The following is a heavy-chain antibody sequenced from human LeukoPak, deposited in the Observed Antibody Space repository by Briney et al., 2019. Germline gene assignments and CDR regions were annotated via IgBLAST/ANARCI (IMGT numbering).Heavy chain of an antibody. CDR1: EFTFITYW. CDR2: IKQDGSEK. D-gene: IGHD6-13*01. Sequence: GGSLRLSCAASEFTFITYWMSWVRQAPGKGLEWVANIKQDGSEKYYVDSVKGRFTISRDNAKNSLYLQMNSLRAEDTAVYYCANGAAAGTPTIGDYWGQGTLVTVSS. J-gene: IGHJ4*02. CDR3: ANGAAAGTPTIGDY. V-gene: IGHV3-7*03.